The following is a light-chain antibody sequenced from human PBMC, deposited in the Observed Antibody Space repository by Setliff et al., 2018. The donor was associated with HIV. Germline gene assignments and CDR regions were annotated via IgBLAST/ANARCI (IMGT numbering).Light chain of an antibody. V-gene: IGLV2-11*01. CDR1: SSDVGGYNY. CDR3: CSYAGSYTWV. CDR2: DVS. Sequence: SALTQPASVSGSPGQSITISCTGTSSDVGGYNYVSWYQQHPGKAPKLMIFDVSKRPSGVPDRFSGFKSGNTASLTISGLQAEDEADYHCCSYAGSYTWVFGGGTKVTVL. J-gene: IGLJ3*02.